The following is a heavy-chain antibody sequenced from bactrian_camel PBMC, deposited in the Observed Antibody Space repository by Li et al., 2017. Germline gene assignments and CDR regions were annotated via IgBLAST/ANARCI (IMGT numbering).Heavy chain of an antibody. CDR2: INSGGST. CDR1: GFTFSNYA. D-gene: IGHD3*01. CDR3: AKGLTSMEWVPDYDY. J-gene: IGHJ4*01. V-gene: IGHV3S30*01. Sequence: QLVESGGGLVQPGGSLRLSCAASGFTFSNYAMNWVRQAPGKGLEWQSAINSGGSTYYADSVKGRFTISKDNAKNTLYLQMNSLKPEDTAMYYCAKGLTSMEWVPDYDYWGQGTQVTVS.